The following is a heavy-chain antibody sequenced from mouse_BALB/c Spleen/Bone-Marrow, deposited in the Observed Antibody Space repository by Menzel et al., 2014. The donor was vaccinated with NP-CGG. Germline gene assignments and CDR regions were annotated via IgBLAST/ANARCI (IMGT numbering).Heavy chain of an antibody. CDR2: INPSNGGT. Sequence: QVQLQQSGAELVKPGASVMLSCKASGYTFTSYYIYWVKQRPGQGLEWIGEINPSNGGTNFNEKFKSKATLTVDKSSSTAYMQLSSLTSEDSAVYYCTRSNGNWFAYWGQGTLVTVSA. CDR3: TRSNGNWFAY. J-gene: IGHJ3*01. CDR1: GYTFTSYY. V-gene: IGHV1S81*02. D-gene: IGHD2-1*01.